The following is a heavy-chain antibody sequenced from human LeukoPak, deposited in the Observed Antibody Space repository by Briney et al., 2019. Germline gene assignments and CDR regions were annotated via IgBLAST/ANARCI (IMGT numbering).Heavy chain of an antibody. CDR3: AKGVVWELLSGCFDH. CDR1: GFTFSSYA. CDR2: ISGSGGST. D-gene: IGHD1-26*01. J-gene: IGHJ4*02. V-gene: IGHV3-23*01. Sequence: GGSLRLSCAASGFTFSSYAMSWVRQAPGKGLEWVSAISGSGGSTYYADSVKGRFTISRDNSKNTLYLQMNSLRAEDTAVYYCAKGVVWELLSGCFDHWGQGTLVTVSS.